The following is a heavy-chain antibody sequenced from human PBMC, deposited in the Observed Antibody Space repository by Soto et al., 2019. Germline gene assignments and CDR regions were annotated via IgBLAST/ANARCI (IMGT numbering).Heavy chain of an antibody. J-gene: IGHJ5*02. V-gene: IGHV4-59*08. CDR2: IYHSGSS. D-gene: IGHD2-15*01. CDR3: ARQRSLVVTPWWLDP. Sequence: PSETLSLTCTVSGGSISSYYWSWIRQPPGKGLEWIGYIYHSGSSNYNPSLKSRVTILLDTSKNQLSLKLSSVTAADTAVYYCARQRSLVVTPWWLDPWGQGTLVTVSS. CDR1: GGSISSYY.